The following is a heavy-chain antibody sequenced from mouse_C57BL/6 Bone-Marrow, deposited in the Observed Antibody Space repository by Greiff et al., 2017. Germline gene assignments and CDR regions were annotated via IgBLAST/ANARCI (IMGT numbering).Heavy chain of an antibody. CDR3: ASEATGPYYFDY. J-gene: IGHJ2*01. Sequence: QVQLQQPGAELVKPGASVKLSCKASGYTFTSYWMHWVKQRPGQGLEWIGMIYPNSGSTNYNEKFKSKATLTVDKSSSTAYMQLSSLTSEDSAVYYCASEATGPYYFDYWGQGTTLTVSS. CDR2: IYPNSGST. CDR1: GYTFTSYW. D-gene: IGHD4-1*01. V-gene: IGHV1-64*01.